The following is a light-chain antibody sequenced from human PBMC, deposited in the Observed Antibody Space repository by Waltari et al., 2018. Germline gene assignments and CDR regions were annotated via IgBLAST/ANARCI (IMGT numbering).Light chain of an antibody. CDR3: SSYARSDNSVL. V-gene: IGLV2-23*01. CDR1: TSDVGGYNL. Sequence: QSALTQPASVSGSPGQSITISCTGSTSDVGGYNLVSWYRQFPNKAPQLISYEGTRRPSGVSSRFSASKSGTTASLTISGLQAEDEALYFCSSYARSDNSVLFGGGTQLSVL. CDR2: EGT. J-gene: IGLJ2*01.